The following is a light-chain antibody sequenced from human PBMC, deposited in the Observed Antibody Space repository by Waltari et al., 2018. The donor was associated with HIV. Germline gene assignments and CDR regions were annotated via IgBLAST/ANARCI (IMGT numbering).Light chain of an antibody. J-gene: IGLJ3*02. CDR3: SSYTSSSTRV. V-gene: IGLV2-14*03. CDR2: DVN. CDR1: NSDIGGYNY. Sequence: HSALTQPASLSGSPGQSITISCTGTNSDIGGYNYVSWYRQHPGKAPKLMIYDVNNRPSGVSKRCSGSKSGNTASLTISGLQAEDEADYYCSSYTSSSTRVFGGGTKLTVL.